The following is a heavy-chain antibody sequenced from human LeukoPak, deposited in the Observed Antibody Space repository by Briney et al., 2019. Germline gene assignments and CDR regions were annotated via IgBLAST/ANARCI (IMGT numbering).Heavy chain of an antibody. Sequence: SETLSLTCTVSGGSISSYYWSWIRQPPGKGLEWIGYIYYSGNTNYNPSLKSRVTISVDTSKNQFSLKLSSVTAADTAVYYCARDLGYCSGGSCYSLRAFDIWGQGTMVTVSS. CDR1: GGSISSYY. J-gene: IGHJ3*02. CDR3: ARDLGYCSGGSCYSLRAFDI. V-gene: IGHV4-59*01. CDR2: IYYSGNT. D-gene: IGHD2-15*01.